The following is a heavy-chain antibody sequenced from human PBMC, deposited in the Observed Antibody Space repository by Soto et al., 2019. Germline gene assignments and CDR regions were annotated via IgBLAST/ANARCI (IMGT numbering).Heavy chain of an antibody. Sequence: GTLSLTCPVSGVSISNTEWWSWVRQPPGKGLEWMGEVHHSGNTNYNPSLKGRVTMSVDKSKNQFSLMLRSVTAADTAIYYCAKWHPLDPWGQGTLVTVSS. CDR3: AKWHPLDP. CDR1: GVSISNTEW. J-gene: IGHJ5*02. D-gene: IGHD2-8*01. CDR2: VHHSGNT. V-gene: IGHV4-4*02.